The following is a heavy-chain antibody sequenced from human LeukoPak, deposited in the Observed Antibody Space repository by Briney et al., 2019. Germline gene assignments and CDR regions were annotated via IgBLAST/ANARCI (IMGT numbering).Heavy chain of an antibody. Sequence: ASVKVSCKASGYSFNDFYMHWVRQAPGQGLEWMGWINPNSGDTDYAQKFQGRVTMTRDTSISTAYMELSRLRSDDTAVYYCAKTRVGIRGVYPTGAFDIWGQGTMVTVSS. CDR1: GYSFNDFY. CDR3: AKTRVGIRGVYPTGAFDI. J-gene: IGHJ3*02. V-gene: IGHV1-2*02. D-gene: IGHD3-10*01. CDR2: INPNSGDT.